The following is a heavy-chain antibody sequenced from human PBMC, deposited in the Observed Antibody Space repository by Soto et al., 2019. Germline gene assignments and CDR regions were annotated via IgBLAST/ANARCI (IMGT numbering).Heavy chain of an antibody. D-gene: IGHD3-22*01. CDR2: ISAYNDHT. J-gene: IGHJ4*02. Sequence: QVQLAQAGPEVEKPGASVKLSCKASGYTFTNYGISWVRQAPGQGLEWMGWISAYNDHTTYAQNFQDRVTMTTDTSTTTAYMELRSLKSDDTAVYYCAIGGIYYENMGYFANWCQGTLVNGSS. CDR1: GYTFTNYG. V-gene: IGHV1-18*04. CDR3: AIGGIYYENMGYFAN.